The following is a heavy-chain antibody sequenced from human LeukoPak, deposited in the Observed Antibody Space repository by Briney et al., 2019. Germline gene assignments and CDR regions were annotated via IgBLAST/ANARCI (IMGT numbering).Heavy chain of an antibody. J-gene: IGHJ4*02. V-gene: IGHV1-3*03. CDR3: ARANKLGNVVLPFY. D-gene: IGHD7-27*01. CDR1: GYTFTDYT. CDR2: INGGSGNT. Sequence: ASVKVSCKASGYTFTDYTMHWLRQAPGQRLDWMGWINGGSGNTKYSPEFQGRVTMTRDTSTSTVYMELSSLRSEDTAVYYCARANKLGNVVLPFYWGQGTLVTVSS.